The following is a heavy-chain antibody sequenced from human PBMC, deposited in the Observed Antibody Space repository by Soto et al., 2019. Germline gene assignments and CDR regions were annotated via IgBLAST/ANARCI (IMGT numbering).Heavy chain of an antibody. CDR1: GGSIGSYD. Sequence: ETLCLSCTVSGGSIGSYDWSWIRQPPGKGLEWIGYIYYSGSTNYNPSLKSRVTISVDTSKNQFSLKLSSVTAADTAVYYCARAPVVAAFDIWGQGTMVTVSS. CDR3: ARAPVVAAFDI. CDR2: IYYSGST. V-gene: IGHV4-59*01. J-gene: IGHJ3*02. D-gene: IGHD2-15*01.